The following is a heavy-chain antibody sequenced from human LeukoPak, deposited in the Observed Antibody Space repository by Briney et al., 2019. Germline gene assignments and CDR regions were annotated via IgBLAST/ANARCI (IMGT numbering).Heavy chain of an antibody. V-gene: IGHV1-24*01. CDR2: FDPEDGET. Sequence: ASVKVSCKVSGYTLTELSMHWVRQAPGNGLEWMGGFDPEDGETIYAQKFQGRVTMTEDTSTDTAYMELSSLRSEDTAVYYCATSPPNIVVVPAAIGSYYYYGMDVWGQGTTVTVSS. CDR1: GYTLTELS. J-gene: IGHJ6*02. D-gene: IGHD2-2*01. CDR3: ATSPPNIVVVPAAIGSYYYYGMDV.